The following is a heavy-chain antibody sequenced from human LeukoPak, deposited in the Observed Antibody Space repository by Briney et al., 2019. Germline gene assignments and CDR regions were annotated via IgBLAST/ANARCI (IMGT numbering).Heavy chain of an antibody. V-gene: IGHV1-18*01. Sequence: ASVRVSCKASGYTFTSYGISWVRQAPGQGLEWMGWISAYNGNTNYAQKLQGRVTMTTDTSTSTAYMELRSLRSDDTAVYYCARDPDPPARGMYYYYYGMDVWGQGTTVTVSS. J-gene: IGHJ6*02. D-gene: IGHD3-16*01. CDR2: ISAYNGNT. CDR3: ARDPDPPARGMYYYYYGMDV. CDR1: GYTFTSYG.